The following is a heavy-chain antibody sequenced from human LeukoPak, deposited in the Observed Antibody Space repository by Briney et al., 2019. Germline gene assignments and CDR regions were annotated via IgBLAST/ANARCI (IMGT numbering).Heavy chain of an antibody. V-gene: IGHV4-39*01. J-gene: IGHJ5*02. CDR1: GGSISSISSNN. Sequence: SETLSLTCAVSGGSISSISSNNWAWIRQPPGKGLELIAAIHYTGSTYYNPSFMSRVTISVDTSKNQFSLKLNSLTATDTAVYYCARLPTGYPNWFDTWGQGILVTVSS. D-gene: IGHD5-18*01. CDR3: ARLPTGYPNWFDT. CDR2: IHYTGST.